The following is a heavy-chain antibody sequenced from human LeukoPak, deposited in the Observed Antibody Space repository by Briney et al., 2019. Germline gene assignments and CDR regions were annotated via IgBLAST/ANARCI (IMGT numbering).Heavy chain of an antibody. CDR1: GFTFSSYW. V-gene: IGHV3-7*01. Sequence: GGSLRLSCAASGFTFSSYWMSWVRQAPGKGLGWVANIKQDGSEKYYVDSVKGRFTISRDNAKNSLYLQMNSLGAEDTAVYYCARDVSYGYYYAYYFDYWGQGTLVTVSS. CDR3: ARDVSYGYYYAYYFDY. CDR2: IKQDGSEK. J-gene: IGHJ4*02. D-gene: IGHD3-22*01.